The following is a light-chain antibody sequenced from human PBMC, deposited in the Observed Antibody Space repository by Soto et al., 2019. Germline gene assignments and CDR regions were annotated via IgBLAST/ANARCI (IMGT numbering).Light chain of an antibody. CDR1: TGVVTSDSY. J-gene: IGLJ3*02. CDR3: LVHCGGAWV. V-gene: IGLV7-43*01. Sequence: QTVVTQEPSLTVSPGGTVTLTCDCSTGVVTSDSYANWLQQKPGQAPRALIYGTDNRYSWTPARFSGSLLGGKAALTLSGLQPADEAEYYCLVHCGGAWVFGGGTQLTVL. CDR2: GTD.